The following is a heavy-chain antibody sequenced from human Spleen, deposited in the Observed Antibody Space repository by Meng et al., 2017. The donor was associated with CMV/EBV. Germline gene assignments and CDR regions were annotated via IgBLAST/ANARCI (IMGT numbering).Heavy chain of an antibody. CDR1: GFTFKTYP. CDR2: IYSGGST. CDR3: ARGPPSLTTYYYYGMDV. Sequence: GESLKISCAASGFTFKTYPMHWVRQTPGKGLEWVSVIYSGGSTYYADSVKGRFTISRDNSKNTLYLQMNSLRAEDTAVYYCARGPPSLTTYYYYGMDVWGQGTTVTVSS. D-gene: IGHD4/OR15-4a*01. J-gene: IGHJ6*02. V-gene: IGHV3-66*02.